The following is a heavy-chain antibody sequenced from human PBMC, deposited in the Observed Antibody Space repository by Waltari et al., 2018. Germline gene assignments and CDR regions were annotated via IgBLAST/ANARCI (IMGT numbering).Heavy chain of an antibody. D-gene: IGHD5-12*01. Sequence: QVQLVQSGAEVKKPGASVKVSCKASGYTFTSYGISWVRQAPGQGLEWMGWVSAYNGNPNDAQKLQGRVTRTTETSTSTAYMELRSRRSDDTAVYYCARRAEWLRSTYYYYYYGMDVWGQGTTVTVSS. J-gene: IGHJ6*02. V-gene: IGHV1-18*04. CDR2: VSAYNGNP. CDR1: GYTFTSYG. CDR3: ARRAEWLRSTYYYYYYGMDV.